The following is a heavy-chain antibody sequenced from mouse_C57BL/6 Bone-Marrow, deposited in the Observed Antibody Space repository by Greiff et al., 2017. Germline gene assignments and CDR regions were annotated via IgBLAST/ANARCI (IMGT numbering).Heavy chain of an antibody. J-gene: IGHJ1*03. Sequence: QVQLQQSGAELVKPGASVKISCKASGYAFSSYWMNWVKQRPGKGLEWIGQIYPGDGDTNNNGKFKGKATLTADKSSSTAYMQLSSLTSEDSAVYFCARRSYGSSYVLYFDVWGTGTTVTVSS. CDR1: GYAFSSYW. CDR3: ARRSYGSSYVLYFDV. V-gene: IGHV1-80*01. D-gene: IGHD1-1*01. CDR2: IYPGDGDT.